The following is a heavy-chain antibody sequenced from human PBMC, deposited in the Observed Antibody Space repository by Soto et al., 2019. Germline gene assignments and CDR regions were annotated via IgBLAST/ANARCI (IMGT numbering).Heavy chain of an antibody. V-gene: IGHV1-8*01. Sequence: ASVKVSCKASGYTFTSYDINWVRQATGQGLEWKGWMNPKRGNTGYAQKFQGRVTMTRNTSISTAYMELSSLRSEDTAVYYCARMYYDILTGPYRDYYYYYMDVWGKGTTVTVSS. J-gene: IGHJ6*03. CDR2: MNPKRGNT. D-gene: IGHD3-9*01. CDR1: GYTFTSYD. CDR3: ARMYYDILTGPYRDYYYYYMDV.